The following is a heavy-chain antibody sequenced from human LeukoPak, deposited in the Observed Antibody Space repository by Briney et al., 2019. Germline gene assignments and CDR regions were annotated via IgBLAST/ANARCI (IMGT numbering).Heavy chain of an antibody. CDR3: ARARWLREGDY. CDR2: INPNSGGT. D-gene: IGHD5-24*01. V-gene: IGHV1-2*02. Sequence: ASVTVSFTASGYTFTVYYMHWVRQAPGQGLEWMGWINPNSGGTNYAQKFQGRVTMTRDTSISTAYMELSRLRSDDTAVYYCARARWLREGDYWGQGTLVTVSS. J-gene: IGHJ4*02. CDR1: GYTFTVYY.